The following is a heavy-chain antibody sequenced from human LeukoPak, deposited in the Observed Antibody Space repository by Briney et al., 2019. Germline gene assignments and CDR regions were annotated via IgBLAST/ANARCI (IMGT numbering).Heavy chain of an antibody. Sequence: SVKVSCKASGGTFSSYAISWVRQAPGQGLEWMGRIIPILGIANYAQKFQGRVTITADKSTSTAYMELSSLRSEDTAVYYCARDRDAYSYGYVSYYYYYGMDVWGQGTTVTVSS. CDR2: IIPILGIA. CDR3: ARDRDAYSYGYVSYYYYYGMDV. CDR1: GGTFSSYA. J-gene: IGHJ6*02. V-gene: IGHV1-69*04. D-gene: IGHD5-18*01.